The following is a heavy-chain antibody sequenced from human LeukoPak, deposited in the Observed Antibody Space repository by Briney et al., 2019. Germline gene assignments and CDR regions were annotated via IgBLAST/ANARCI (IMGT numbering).Heavy chain of an antibody. CDR1: GGSLSSYY. J-gene: IGHJ4*02. Sequence: SETLSLTCTVSGGSLSSYYWSWIRQPAGKGLEYIGRVHSSGSTNYNPSLKSRVTMSVDTSKNQFSLKLSSVTAADTAVYYCARSPTKRVTEDYWGQGTLVTVSS. CDR2: VHSSGST. V-gene: IGHV4-4*07. CDR3: ARSPTKRVTEDY. D-gene: IGHD5-18*01.